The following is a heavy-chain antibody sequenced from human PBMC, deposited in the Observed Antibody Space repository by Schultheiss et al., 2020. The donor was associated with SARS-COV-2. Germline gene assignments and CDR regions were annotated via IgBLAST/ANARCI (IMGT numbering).Heavy chain of an antibody. V-gene: IGHV4-59*08. D-gene: IGHD6-19*01. CDR2: IYYSGST. CDR3: ARRYSSGWYDNWFDP. CDR1: GGSISSYY. Sequence: SETLSLTCTVSGGSISSYYWSWIRQPPGKGLEWIGSIYYSGSTNYNPSLKSRVTISVDTSKNQFSLKLSSVTAADTAVYYCARRYSSGWYDNWFDPWGQGTLVTVSS. J-gene: IGHJ5*02.